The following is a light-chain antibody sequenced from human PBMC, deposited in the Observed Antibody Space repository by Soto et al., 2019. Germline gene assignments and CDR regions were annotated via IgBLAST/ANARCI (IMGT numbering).Light chain of an antibody. J-gene: IGLJ1*01. CDR3: SSYTSRNSFV. CDR1: SSDVGSYDY. CDR2: EVT. V-gene: IGLV2-14*01. Sequence: QSALTQPASVSGSPGQSITISCTGTSSDVGSYDYVSWYQQHPGKAPKLMIHEVTNRPSGVSNRFSGSKSGNTASLTISGLQTDDEADYYCSSYTSRNSFVFGTGTKVTVL.